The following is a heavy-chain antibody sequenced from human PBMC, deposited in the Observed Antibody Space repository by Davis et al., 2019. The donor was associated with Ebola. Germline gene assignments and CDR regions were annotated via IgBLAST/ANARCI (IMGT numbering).Heavy chain of an antibody. CDR3: ARLATYGMDV. V-gene: IGHV4-59*01. Sequence: MPSETLSLTCTVSGGSISSYYWSWIRQPPGKGLEWIGYIYYSGSTNYNPSLKSRVTILVDKSMNQVSLKLRSVTAADTAVYYCARLATYGMDVWGKGTTVTVSS. J-gene: IGHJ6*04. CDR2: IYYSGST. CDR1: GGSISSYY.